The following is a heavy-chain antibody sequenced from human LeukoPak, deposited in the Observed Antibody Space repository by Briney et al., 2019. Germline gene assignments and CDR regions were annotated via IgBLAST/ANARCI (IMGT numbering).Heavy chain of an antibody. V-gene: IGHV1-2*02. CDR1: GYTFTGYY. Sequence: GASVKVSCKASGYTFTGYYMHWVRQAPGQGLEWMGWINPNSGGTNYAQKFQGRVTMTRDTSISTAYMELSRLRSDDTAVYYCARDKRGRGSSSSRGVPYGMDVWGQGATVTVSS. J-gene: IGHJ6*02. CDR3: ARDKRGRGSSSSRGVPYGMDV. CDR2: INPNSGGT. D-gene: IGHD6-6*01.